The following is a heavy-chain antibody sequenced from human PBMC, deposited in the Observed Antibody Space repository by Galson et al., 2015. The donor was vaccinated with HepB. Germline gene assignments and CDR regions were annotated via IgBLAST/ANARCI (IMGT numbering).Heavy chain of an antibody. CDR2: ISYDGSNK. Sequence: SLRLSCAASGFTFNNYAMHWVRQAPGKGLEWVAVISYDGSNKYYADSVKGRFTISRDNSKNTLYLQMNRLRGEDMAMYYCARTESSGYDPDYFDYWGQGTLVTVSS. CDR3: ARTESSGYDPDYFDY. CDR1: GFTFNNYA. V-gene: IGHV3-30-3*01. D-gene: IGHD5-12*01. J-gene: IGHJ4*02.